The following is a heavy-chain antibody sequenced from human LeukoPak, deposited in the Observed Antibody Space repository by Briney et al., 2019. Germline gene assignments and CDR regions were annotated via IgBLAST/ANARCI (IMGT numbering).Heavy chain of an antibody. J-gene: IGHJ5*02. D-gene: IGHD2-21*02. CDR1: GSTFTNYF. CDR2: INPRRDST. CDR3: ARRDCVGDCYSNWFDP. V-gene: IGHV1-46*01. Sequence: ASVKVSCKASGSTFTNYFMHWVRQAPGQGLEWMGIINPRRDSTGYAQKFQGRITMTTDMSTRTVYMELSSLESEDTAVYYCARRDCVGDCYSNWFDPWGQGTLVTVSS.